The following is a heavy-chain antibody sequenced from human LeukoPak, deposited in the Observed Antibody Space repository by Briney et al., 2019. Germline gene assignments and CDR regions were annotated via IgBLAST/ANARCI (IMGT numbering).Heavy chain of an antibody. CDR3: ARGWAAADGFDY. D-gene: IGHD6-13*01. J-gene: IGHJ4*02. CDR1: GYTFTSYG. Sequence: ASVKVSCKASGYTFTSYGINWVRQATGQGLEWMGWMNPNSGNTGYAQKFQGRVTITRNTSISTAYMELSSLRSEDTAVYYCARGWAAADGFDYWGQGTLVTVSS. V-gene: IGHV1-8*03. CDR2: MNPNSGNT.